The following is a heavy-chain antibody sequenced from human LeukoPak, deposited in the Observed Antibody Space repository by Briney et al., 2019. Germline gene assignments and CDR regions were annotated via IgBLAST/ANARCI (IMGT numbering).Heavy chain of an antibody. J-gene: IGHJ5*02. CDR2: IYDSGST. CDR3: ARSTVTTFTDLVWFDP. V-gene: IGHV4-59*08. CDR1: GGSISSYY. Sequence: SETLSLTCTVSGGSISSYYWSWIRQPPGKGLEWIGYIYDSGSTNYNPSLKSRVTISVDTSKNQFSLKLSSVTAADTAVYYCARSTVTTFTDLVWFDPWGQGTLVTVSS. D-gene: IGHD4-17*01.